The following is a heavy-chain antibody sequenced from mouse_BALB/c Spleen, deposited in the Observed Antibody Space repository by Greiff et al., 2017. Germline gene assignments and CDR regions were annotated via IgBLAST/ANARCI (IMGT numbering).Heavy chain of an antibody. CDR3: ARQGITTVVDYYAMDY. CDR2: INPSTGYT. D-gene: IGHD1-1*01. V-gene: IGHV1-7*01. Sequence: QVQLQQSGAELAKPGASVKMSCKASGYTFTSYWMHWVKQRPGQGLEWIGYINPSTGYTEYNQKFKDKATLTADKSSSTAYMQLSSLTSEDSAVYYCARQGITTVVDYYAMDYWGQGTSVTVSS. J-gene: IGHJ4*01. CDR1: GYTFTSYW.